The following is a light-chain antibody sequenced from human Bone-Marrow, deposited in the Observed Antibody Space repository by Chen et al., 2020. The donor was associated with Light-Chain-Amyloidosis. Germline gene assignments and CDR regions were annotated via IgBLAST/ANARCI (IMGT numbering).Light chain of an antibody. CDR1: DLPTKY. CDR3: QSADSSGTYEVI. CDR2: RDT. Sequence: SYELTHPPPVPLSPGQTARLTCSGDDLPTKYAYWYQQKPGQAPVLVIHRDTERPSGISERFSGSSSGTTATLTISGVQAEDEADYHCQSADSSGTYEVIFGGGTKLTVL. V-gene: IGLV3-25*03. J-gene: IGLJ2*01.